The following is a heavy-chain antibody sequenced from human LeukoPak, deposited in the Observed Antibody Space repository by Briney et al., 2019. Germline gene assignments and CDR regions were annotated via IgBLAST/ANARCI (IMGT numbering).Heavy chain of an antibody. Sequence: SETLSLTCAVSGYSISSGYYWGWIRPPPGKGLEWIGSIYHSGSTYYNPSLKSRVTISVDTSKNQFSLKLSSVTAADTAVYYCARLASLTGLCRGGRCYYMDVWGKGTTVTVSS. CDR2: IYHSGST. V-gene: IGHV4-38-2*01. CDR3: ARLASLTGLCRGGRCYYMDV. D-gene: IGHD2-15*01. J-gene: IGHJ6*03. CDR1: GYSISSGYY.